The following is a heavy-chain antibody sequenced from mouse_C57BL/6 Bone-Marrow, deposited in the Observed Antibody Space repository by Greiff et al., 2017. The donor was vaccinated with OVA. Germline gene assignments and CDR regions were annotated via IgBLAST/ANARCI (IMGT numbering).Heavy chain of an antibody. V-gene: IGHV5-17*01. CDR3: ARRSYRFDD. CDR1: GFTFSDYG. D-gene: IGHD1-1*01. CDR2: ISSGSSTL. Sequence: EVQLVESGGGLVKPGGSLKLSCAASGFTFSDYGMHWVRQAPEKGLEWVAYISSGSSTLYYADTVKGRFTISRDNAKNTLFLQMTSLRSEDTAMYYCARRSYRFDDWGQGTTLTVSS. J-gene: IGHJ2*01.